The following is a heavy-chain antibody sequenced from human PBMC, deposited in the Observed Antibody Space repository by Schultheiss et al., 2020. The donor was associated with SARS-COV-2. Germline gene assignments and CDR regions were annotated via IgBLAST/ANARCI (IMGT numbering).Heavy chain of an antibody. D-gene: IGHD6-13*01. CDR1: GFTFSSYA. CDR3: AKDLTGSSSWYPVYFDY. V-gene: IGHV3-11*01. J-gene: IGHJ4*02. Sequence: GGSLRLSCAASGFTFSSYAMSWIRQAPGKGLEWVSYISSSGSTIYYADSVKGRFTISRDNAKNSLYLQMNSLRAEDTAVYYCAKDLTGSSSWYPVYFDYWGQGTLVTVSS. CDR2: ISSSGSTI.